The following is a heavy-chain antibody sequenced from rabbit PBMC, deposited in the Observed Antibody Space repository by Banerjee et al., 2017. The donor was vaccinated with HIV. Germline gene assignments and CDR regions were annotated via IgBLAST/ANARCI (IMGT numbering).Heavy chain of an antibody. J-gene: IGHJ4*01. Sequence: QSLEESGGGLVKPEGSLTLTSTASGIDFSSYGISWVRQAPGKGLEWIGCIYTGDGDTYYASWAKGRFTISKASSTTVTLQMTSLTAADTATYFCARDLGYAGSAGYGYVDNLWGPGTLVTVS. CDR3: ARDLGYAGSAGYGYVDNL. CDR2: IYTGDGDT. V-gene: IGHV1S40*01. CDR1: GIDFSSYG. D-gene: IGHD4-2*01.